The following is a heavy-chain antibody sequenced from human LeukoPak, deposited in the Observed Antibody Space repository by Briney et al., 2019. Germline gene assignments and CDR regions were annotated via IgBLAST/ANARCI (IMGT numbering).Heavy chain of an antibody. CDR3: ARAGNRPNYYYYGSGSYYRGYRGYFDY. CDR2: IYSGGST. Sequence: GGSLRLSCAASGFTVSSNYMSWVRQAPGRGLEWVSVIYSGGSTYYADSVKGRFTISRDNSKNTLYLQMNSLRAEDTAVYYCARAGNRPNYYYYGSGSYYRGYRGYFDYWGQGTLVTVSS. V-gene: IGHV3-66*01. J-gene: IGHJ4*02. D-gene: IGHD3-10*01. CDR1: GFTVSSNY.